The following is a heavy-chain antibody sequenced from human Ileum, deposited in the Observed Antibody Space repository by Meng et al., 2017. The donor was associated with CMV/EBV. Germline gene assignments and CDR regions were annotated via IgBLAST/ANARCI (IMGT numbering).Heavy chain of an antibody. Sequence: VELGASGGSLIQPGGSLRLSCAASGSPVSSNYMGWVRQASGKGLEWVSVIDSGGNTYHADSVKGRFTISRDNSKNTLYLQMNNLRAEDTAVYYCAGGWGAYWGQGTLVTVSS. CDR1: GSPVSSNY. CDR3: AGGWGAY. D-gene: IGHD3-16*01. J-gene: IGHJ4*02. V-gene: IGHV3-53*01. CDR2: IDSGGNT.